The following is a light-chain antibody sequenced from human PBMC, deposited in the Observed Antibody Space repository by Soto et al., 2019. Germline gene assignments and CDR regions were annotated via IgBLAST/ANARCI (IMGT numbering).Light chain of an antibody. V-gene: IGKV3D-20*02. CDR3: QQRSDWLT. CDR1: QSVSSRY. J-gene: IGKJ4*01. CDR2: GAS. Sequence: EIVLTQSPGTLSLSPGERATLSCRASQSVSSRYLAWYQHKPGQAPRLLIFGASSRATGIPDRFSGSGSGTDFTLSISSLEPEDFAVYYCQQRSDWLTFGGGTKVDI.